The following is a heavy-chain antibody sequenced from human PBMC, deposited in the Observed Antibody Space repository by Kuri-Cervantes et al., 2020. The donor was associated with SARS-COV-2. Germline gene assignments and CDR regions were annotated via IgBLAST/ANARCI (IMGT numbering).Heavy chain of an antibody. CDR3: ARAGGISSGYYYRLDY. D-gene: IGHD3-22*01. V-gene: IGHV1-2*06. J-gene: IGHJ4*02. Sequence: ASVKVSCKASGDTFTGYYMHWVRQAPGQGLEWMGRINPNSGGTNYAQKFQGRVTMTRDTSISTAYMELSRLRSDDPAVYYCARAGGISSGYYYRLDYWGQGTLVTVSS. CDR1: GDTFTGYY. CDR2: INPNSGGT.